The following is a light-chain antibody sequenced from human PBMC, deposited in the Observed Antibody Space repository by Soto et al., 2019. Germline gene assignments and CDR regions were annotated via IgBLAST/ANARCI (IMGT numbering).Light chain of an antibody. CDR3: QQYDASPPRYL. V-gene: IGKV3-20*01. J-gene: IGKJ2*01. Sequence: EIVLTQSPGTLSLSPGERATLSCRASQSVSSNYLAWYQQAPGQAPRLLIYATSIRATGIPDRFSGSGSGTDFTLTISGLEPEDFAVYYCQQYDASPPRYLFGQGTRLEIK. CDR1: QSVSSNY. CDR2: ATS.